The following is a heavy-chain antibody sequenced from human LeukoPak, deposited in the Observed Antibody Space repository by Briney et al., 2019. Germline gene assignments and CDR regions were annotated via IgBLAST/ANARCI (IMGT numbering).Heavy chain of an antibody. V-gene: IGHV1-46*01. D-gene: IGHD6-25*01. CDR3: ARTRLRRLRGGSYYYYGMDV. CDR1: GYTFTSYY. Sequence: ASVKVSCKASGYTFTSYYMHWVRQAPGQGLEWMGIINPSGGSTSYAQKFQGRVTMTRDTSTSTVYMELSSLRSEDTAVYYCARTRLRRLRGGSYYYYGMDVWGQGTTVTVSS. CDR2: INPSGGST. J-gene: IGHJ6*02.